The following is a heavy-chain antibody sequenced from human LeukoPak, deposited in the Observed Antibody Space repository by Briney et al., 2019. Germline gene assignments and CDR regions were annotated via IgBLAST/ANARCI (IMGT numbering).Heavy chain of an antibody. CDR1: GGTFSSYA. J-gene: IGHJ3*02. CDR2: IIPIFGTA. V-gene: IGHV1-69*06. CDR3: ARDTRDYDILTSEGAFDI. Sequence: ASVKVSCKASGGTFSSYAISWVRQAPGQGVEWMGGIIPIFGTANYAQKFQGRVTITADKSTSTVYMKLSSLRSEDTAVYYCARDTRDYDILTSEGAFDIWGQGTMVTVSS. D-gene: IGHD3-9*01.